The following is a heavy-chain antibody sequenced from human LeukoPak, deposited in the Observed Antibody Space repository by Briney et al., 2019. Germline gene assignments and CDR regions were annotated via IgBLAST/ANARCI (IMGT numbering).Heavy chain of an antibody. Sequence: PGGSLRLSCVVSGFRFSNYWVTWVRQAPGEGLEWVANMNQDGSQKYYVDSVRGRFTISRDNAKSSLYLQMNSVRAEDTAVYYCARDVGYYCGPGTLVTVSS. CDR3: ARDVGYY. D-gene: IGHD1-26*01. CDR2: MNQDGSQK. CDR1: GFRFSNYW. J-gene: IGHJ4*02. V-gene: IGHV3-7*03.